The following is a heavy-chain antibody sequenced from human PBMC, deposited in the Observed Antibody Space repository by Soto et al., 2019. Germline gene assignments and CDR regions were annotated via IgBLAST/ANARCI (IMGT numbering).Heavy chain of an antibody. CDR3: ANFWSGYPRPGYYGMDV. D-gene: IGHD3-3*01. Sequence: GASVKVSCKASGYTFTIYDINCVRQATVQWLEWMGWMNPNSGNTGYAQKFQGRVTMTRNTSISTAYMELSSLRSEDTAVYYCANFWSGYPRPGYYGMDVWGQGTTVTVSS. J-gene: IGHJ6*02. V-gene: IGHV1-8*01. CDR2: MNPNSGNT. CDR1: GYTFTIYD.